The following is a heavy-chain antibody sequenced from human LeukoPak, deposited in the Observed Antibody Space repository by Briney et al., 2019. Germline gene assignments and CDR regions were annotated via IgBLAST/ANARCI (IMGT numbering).Heavy chain of an antibody. CDR2: IYYSGST. J-gene: IGHJ3*02. Sequence: SETLSLTCTVSGGSISSSSYYWGWIRQPPGKGLQWIGSIYYSGSTYYNPSLKSRVTISVATSKNQFSLKLSSVTAADTAVYYCARVLMYYDFWSGPSQNAFDMWGQGTMVTVSS. CDR1: GGSISSSSYY. D-gene: IGHD3-3*01. V-gene: IGHV4-39*07. CDR3: ARVLMYYDFWSGPSQNAFDM.